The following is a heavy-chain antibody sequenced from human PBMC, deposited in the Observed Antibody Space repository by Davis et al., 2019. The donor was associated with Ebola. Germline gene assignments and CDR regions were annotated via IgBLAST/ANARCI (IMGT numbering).Heavy chain of an antibody. CDR1: GFTFSSYG. Sequence: GESLKISCAASGFTFSSYGMHWVRQAPGKGLEWVAVIWYDGSNKYYADSVKGRFTISRDNSKNTLYLQMNSLRAEDTAVYYCASGWLRTTHGMDVRGQGTTVTVSS. CDR2: IWYDGSNK. J-gene: IGHJ6*02. CDR3: ASGWLRTTHGMDV. D-gene: IGHD5-12*01. V-gene: IGHV3-33*01.